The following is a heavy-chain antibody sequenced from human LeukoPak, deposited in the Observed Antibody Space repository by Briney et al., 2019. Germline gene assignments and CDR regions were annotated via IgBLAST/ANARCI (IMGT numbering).Heavy chain of an antibody. CDR3: ARRRRCSSTSCYTGGYMDV. J-gene: IGHJ6*03. D-gene: IGHD2-2*02. CDR2: IWYDGSNK. CDR1: GFTFSSYG. V-gene: IGHV3-33*01. Sequence: GGSLRLSCAASGFTFSSYGMHWVRQAPGKGLEWVAVIWYDGSNKYYADSVKGRFTISRGNSKNTLYLQMNSLRAEDTAVYYCARRRRCSSTSCYTGGYMDVWGKGTTVTVSS.